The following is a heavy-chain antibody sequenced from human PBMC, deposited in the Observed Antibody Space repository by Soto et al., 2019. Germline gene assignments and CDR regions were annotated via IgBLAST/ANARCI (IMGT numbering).Heavy chain of an antibody. D-gene: IGHD5-12*01. J-gene: IGHJ6*02. CDR3: ARHVSVATIICGTYGMAV. Sequence: EVQLVESGGGLVQPGGSLRLSCAASGFTFSSYWMHWVRQAPGEGLVWVSRLNCDGSNTTYADSVKGRFTTSRDNAKNPRILQTNLFRGENKAVYDCARHVSVATIICGTYGMAVWGQGTTVTVSS. CDR1: GFTFSSYW. V-gene: IGHV3-74*01. CDR2: LNCDGSNT.